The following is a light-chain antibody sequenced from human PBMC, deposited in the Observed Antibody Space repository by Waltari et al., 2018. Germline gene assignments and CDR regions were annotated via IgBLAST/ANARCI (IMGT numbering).Light chain of an antibody. CDR1: ESISEW. CDR3: QQYKDYPPA. J-gene: IGKJ1*01. CDR2: RAS. Sequence: IQMTQSPSTLSASVGDRVTITCRASESISEWLAWYQQKPGKAPKFLISRASNLQSGVPSRFSGSGFGTEFTLTSSSLQPDDSASYYCQQYKDYPPAFGQGTRVEIK. V-gene: IGKV1-5*03.